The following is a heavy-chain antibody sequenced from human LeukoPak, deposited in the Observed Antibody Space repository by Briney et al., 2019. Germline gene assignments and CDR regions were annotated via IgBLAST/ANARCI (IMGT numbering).Heavy chain of an antibody. CDR2: ISGSGGST. J-gene: IGHJ4*02. D-gene: IGHD3-9*01. Sequence: GGSLRLSCAASGFTFSSYGMSWVRQAPGKGLEWVSAISGSGGSTYYADSVKGRFTISRDNSTNTLYLQMNSLRADDTAVYYCAKASLQLRYFDWLPFDYWGQGTLVTVSS. V-gene: IGHV3-23*01. CDR3: AKASLQLRYFDWLPFDY. CDR1: GFTFSSYG.